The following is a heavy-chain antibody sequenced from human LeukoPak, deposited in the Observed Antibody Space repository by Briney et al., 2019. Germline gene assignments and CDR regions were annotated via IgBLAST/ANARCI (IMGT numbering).Heavy chain of an antibody. CDR1: GFTFNTFW. J-gene: IGHJ4*02. D-gene: IGHD3-10*01. CDR2: IKQDGSEK. CDR3: ARGGYGSGSYPY. V-gene: IGHV3-7*01. Sequence: PGGSLRLSCAASGFTFNTFWMNWVRQAPGKGLEWVANIKQDGSEKYYVDSVKGRFTISRDNAKNSLYLQMDSLRAEDTALYYCARGGYGSGSYPYWGQGTLVTVSS.